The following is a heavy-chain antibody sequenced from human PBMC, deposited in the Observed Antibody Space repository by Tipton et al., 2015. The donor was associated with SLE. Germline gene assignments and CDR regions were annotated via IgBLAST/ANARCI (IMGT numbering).Heavy chain of an antibody. V-gene: IGHV1-46*01. CDR2: LNPSGGST. CDR3: AREWREYSRSGRPEGNFDL. CDR1: GYTFTSYY. D-gene: IGHD6-6*01. J-gene: IGHJ2*01. Sequence: QLVQSGAEVKKPGASVKVSCKASGYTFTSYYMLWVRQAPGQGLEWMGILNPSGGSTSYAQKFQGRVTMTRDTSTSTVYMELSSLRSEDTAVYYCAREWREYSRSGRPEGNFDLWGRGTLVTVSS.